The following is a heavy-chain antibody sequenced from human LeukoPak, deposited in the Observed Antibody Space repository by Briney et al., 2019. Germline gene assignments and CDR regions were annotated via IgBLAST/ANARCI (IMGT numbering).Heavy chain of an antibody. V-gene: IGHV1-69*05. Sequence: XVKVSCKASGGTFSSYAISWVRQAPGQGLVWMGRIIPIFGTANYAQKFQGRVTITTDESTSTAYMELSSLRSEDTAVYYCAREPTLASSWFGPWGQGTLVTVSS. CDR1: GGTFSSYA. CDR2: IIPIFGTA. CDR3: AREPTLASSWFGP. J-gene: IGHJ5*02.